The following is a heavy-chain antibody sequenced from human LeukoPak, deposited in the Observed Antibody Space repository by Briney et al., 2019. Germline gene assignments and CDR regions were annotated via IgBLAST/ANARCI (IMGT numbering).Heavy chain of an antibody. J-gene: IGHJ4*02. CDR1: GFTFSSYA. CDR3: ARTVDTAMYY. V-gene: IGHV3-30-3*01. Sequence: PGRSLRLSCAASGFTFSSYAMHWVRQAPGKGLEWVAVISYDGSNKYYADSVKGRFTISRDNSKSTLYLQMNSLRAEDTAVYYCARTVDTAMYYWGQGTLVTVSS. D-gene: IGHD5-18*01. CDR2: ISYDGSNK.